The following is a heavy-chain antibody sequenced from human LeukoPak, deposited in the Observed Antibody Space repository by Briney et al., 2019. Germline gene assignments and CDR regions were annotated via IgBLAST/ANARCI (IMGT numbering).Heavy chain of an antibody. V-gene: IGHV1-2*02. CDR2: INPNSGGT. CDR1: GYTFTGYY. J-gene: IGHJ6*03. Sequence: ASVKVSCKASGYTFTGYYMHWVRQAPGQGLEWMGWINPNSGGTNYAQKFQGRVTMTRDTSISTAYMELSRLRSDDTAVYYCARSSPWGSGYSVHPYYYYMDVWGKGTTVTVSS. D-gene: IGHD3-10*02. CDR3: ARSSPWGSGYSVHPYYYYMDV.